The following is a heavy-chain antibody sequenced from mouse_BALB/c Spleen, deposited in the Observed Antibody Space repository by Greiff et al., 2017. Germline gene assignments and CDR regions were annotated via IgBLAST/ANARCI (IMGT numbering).Heavy chain of an antibody. J-gene: IGHJ4*01. V-gene: IGHV5-6-2*01. CDR1: GFTFSSYY. CDR3: ARQQVYAMDY. CDR2: INSNGGST. Sequence: EVNVVESGGGLVKLGGSLKLSCAASGFTFSSYYMSWVRQTPEKRLELVAAINSNGGSTYYPDTVKGRFTISRDNAKNTLYLQMSSLKSEDTALYYCARQQVYAMDYWGQGTSVTVSS.